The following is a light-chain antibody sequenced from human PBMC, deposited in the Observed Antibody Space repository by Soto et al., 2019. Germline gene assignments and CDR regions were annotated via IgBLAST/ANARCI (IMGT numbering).Light chain of an antibody. Sequence: DIQMTQSPSSVSASVGDRVTITCRASQGISNWLAWYQQKPGRAPKLLIYAASSLHSGVPPRFTGSGFGTDFTLTISSLQPEDFATYYCQQANSFPFTFGPGTKVDIK. V-gene: IGKV1-12*01. CDR2: AAS. J-gene: IGKJ3*01. CDR1: QGISNW. CDR3: QQANSFPFT.